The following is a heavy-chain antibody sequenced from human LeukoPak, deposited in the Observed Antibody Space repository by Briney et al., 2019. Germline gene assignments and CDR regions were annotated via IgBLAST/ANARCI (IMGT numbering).Heavy chain of an antibody. V-gene: IGHV3-23*01. CDR1: GFTFSNYA. CDR2: IGATGYST. J-gene: IGHJ4*02. CDR3: AKRGGGNYFDY. Sequence: TGGSLRLSCAASGFTFSNYAMYWVRQAPGKGLEWVSAIGATGYSTYYADSVKGRFTISRDNSKNTLYLQMNSLRAEDTAVFYCAKRGGGNYFDYWGQGTLVTVSS. D-gene: IGHD3-10*01.